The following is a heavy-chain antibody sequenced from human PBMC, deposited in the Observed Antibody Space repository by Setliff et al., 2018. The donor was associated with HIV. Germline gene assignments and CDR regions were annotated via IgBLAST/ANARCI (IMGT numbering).Heavy chain of an antibody. CDR1: GGSISSNSYY. CDR2: FHYSGSA. Sequence: SETLSLTCNVSGGSISSNSYYWGWIRQPPGKGLEWIGSFHYSGSASYNPSLRSRVSISIDTSKNQFSLELSSVTAADTAVYYCARVATGPESFDIWGQGTMVTVSS. V-gene: IGHV4-39*07. J-gene: IGHJ3*02. CDR3: ARVATGPESFDI. D-gene: IGHD3-9*01.